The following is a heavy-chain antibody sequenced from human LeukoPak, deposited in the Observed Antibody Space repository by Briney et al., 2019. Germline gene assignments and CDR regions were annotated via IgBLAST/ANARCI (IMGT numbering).Heavy chain of an antibody. CDR1: GGSISSSSYY. J-gene: IGHJ4*02. CDR2: IYYSGST. Sequence: SETLSLTCTVSGGSISSSSYYWGWIRQPPGKGLEWIGSIYYSGSTYYNPSLRSRVTISVDTSKNQFSLKPSSVTAADTAVYYCARQLGYCSSTSCYADKVDYWGQGTLVTVSS. D-gene: IGHD2-2*01. V-gene: IGHV4-39*01. CDR3: ARQLGYCSSTSCYADKVDY.